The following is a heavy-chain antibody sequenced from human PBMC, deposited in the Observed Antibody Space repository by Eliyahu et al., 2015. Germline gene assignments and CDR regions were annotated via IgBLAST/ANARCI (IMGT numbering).Heavy chain of an antibody. V-gene: IGHV3-30-3*01. CDR2: ISYDGSNK. Sequence: QVQLVESGGGVVQPGRSLRLSCAASGFTFSSYAXXWVRQAPGKGLEWVAVISYDGSNKYYADSVKGRFTISRDNSKNTLYLQMNSLRAEDTAVYYCARAVPLGKWAVAGGGSLIYWGQGTLVTVSS. CDR1: GFTFSSYA. CDR3: ARAVPLGKWAVAGGGSLIY. D-gene: IGHD6-19*01. J-gene: IGHJ4*02.